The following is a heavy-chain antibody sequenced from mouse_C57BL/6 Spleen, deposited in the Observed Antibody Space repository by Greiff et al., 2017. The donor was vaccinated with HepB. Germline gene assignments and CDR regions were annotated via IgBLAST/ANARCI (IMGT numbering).Heavy chain of an antibody. V-gene: IGHV1-55*01. D-gene: IGHD3-3*01. CDR3: ARGERGQGDAMDY. CDR2: IYPGSGST. Sequence: QVQLQQPGAELVKPGASVKMSCKASGYTFTSYWITWVKQRPGQGLEWIGDIYPGSGSTNYNEKFKSKATLTVDTSSSTAYMQLSSLTSEDSAVYYCARGERGQGDAMDYWGQGTSVTVSS. CDR1: GYTFTSYW. J-gene: IGHJ4*01.